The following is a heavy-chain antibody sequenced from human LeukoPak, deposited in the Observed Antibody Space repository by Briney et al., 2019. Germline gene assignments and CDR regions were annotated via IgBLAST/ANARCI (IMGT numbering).Heavy chain of an antibody. J-gene: IGHJ6*03. Sequence: PGGSLRLSCAASGFTVSSNYMSWVRQAPGKGLEWVSVIYSSGSTYYADSVKGRFTISRDNSKNTLYLQMNSLRAEDTAVYYCARDHNDSSSWYLFYYYYYYYMDVWGKGTTVTVSS. D-gene: IGHD6-13*01. V-gene: IGHV3-66*01. CDR2: IYSSGST. CDR1: GFTVSSNY. CDR3: ARDHNDSSSWYLFYYYYYYYMDV.